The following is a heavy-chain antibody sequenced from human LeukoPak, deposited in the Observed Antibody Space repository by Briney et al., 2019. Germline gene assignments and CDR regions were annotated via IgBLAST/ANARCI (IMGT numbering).Heavy chain of an antibody. CDR2: INGRGGST. J-gene: IGHJ4*02. D-gene: IGHD3-22*01. CDR1: GFTFSNYA. CDR3: AKGGSGYYPYYFDY. Sequence: GGSLRLSCAASGFTFSNYAMSWVRQAPGKGLEWVSSINGRGGSTYYADSVKGRFTISRDNSKNTLYLQMNSLRAEDTAVYYCAKGGSGYYPYYFDYWGQGTLVTVSS. V-gene: IGHV3-23*01.